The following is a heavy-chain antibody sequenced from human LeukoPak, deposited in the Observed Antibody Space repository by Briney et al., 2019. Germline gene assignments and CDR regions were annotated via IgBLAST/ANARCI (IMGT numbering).Heavy chain of an antibody. CDR1: GFTFSSYA. CDR3: AKASVYSGYDSKWSFDY. J-gene: IGHJ4*02. CDR2: ISGSGGST. V-gene: IGHV3-23*01. Sequence: GGSLRLSCAASGFTFSSYAMSWVRQAPGKGLEWVSAISGSGGSTYYADSVKGRFTISRDNSKSTLYLQMNSLRAEDTAIYYCAKASVYSGYDSKWSFDYWGQGTLVTVSS. D-gene: IGHD5-12*01.